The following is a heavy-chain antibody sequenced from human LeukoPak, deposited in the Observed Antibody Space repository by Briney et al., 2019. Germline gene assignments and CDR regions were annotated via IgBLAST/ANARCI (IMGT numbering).Heavy chain of an antibody. V-gene: IGHV3-30*03. CDR1: GFTFSSYG. J-gene: IGHJ4*02. CDR3: TTVGDFMVRGVIITDSNFDY. D-gene: IGHD3-10*01. CDR2: ISYDGSNK. Sequence: GGYLRLSCAASGFTFSSYGMHWVRQAPGKGLEWVAVISYDGSNKYYADSVKGRFTISRDNSKNTLYLQMNSLKTEDTAVYYCTTVGDFMVRGVIITDSNFDYWGQGTLVTVSS.